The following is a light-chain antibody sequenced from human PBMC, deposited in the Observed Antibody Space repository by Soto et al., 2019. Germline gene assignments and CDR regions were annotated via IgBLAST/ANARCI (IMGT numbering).Light chain of an antibody. CDR1: QSISKY. J-gene: IGKJ4*01. Sequence: DIQMTQSPFSLSASVGDRVTITCRASQSISKYLIWYQLKPGKAPKLLIYASSSLQSGVPSRFSGSGSGTDLTLTISSLHLEDFATYYCQQSYTTPLTFGGGTKVEIK. CDR2: ASS. V-gene: IGKV1-39*01. CDR3: QQSYTTPLT.